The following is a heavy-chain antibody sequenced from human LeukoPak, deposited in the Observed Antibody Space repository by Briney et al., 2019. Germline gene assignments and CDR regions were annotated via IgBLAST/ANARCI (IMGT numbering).Heavy chain of an antibody. J-gene: IGHJ4*02. CDR1: GFTFSSYG. V-gene: IGHV3-30*18. CDR2: ISHDGSNK. D-gene: IGHD6-19*01. CDR3: AKDLSSGWCDY. Sequence: GRSLRLSCAASGFTFSSYGMHWVRQAPGKGLEWVAVISHDGSNKYYADSVKGRFAISRDNSKNTLYLQMNSLRAEDTAVYYCAKDLSSGWCDYWGQGTLVTVSS.